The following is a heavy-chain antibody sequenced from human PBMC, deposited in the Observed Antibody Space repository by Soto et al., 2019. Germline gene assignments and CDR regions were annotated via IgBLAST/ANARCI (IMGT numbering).Heavy chain of an antibody. CDR1: DGSVTSYS. Sequence: SETLSLTCTVSDGSVTSYSWSWVRQPPGKGLEWIGQIYASGPTTTNPSLKSRVTMSLDTSQNHFSLRLNSVTAADTAVYFCARQAQDNIDNSNNCYDPWGQGILVTVSS. CDR3: ARQAQDNIDNSNNCYDP. CDR2: IYASGPT. V-gene: IGHV4-59*08. D-gene: IGHD6-13*01. J-gene: IGHJ5*02.